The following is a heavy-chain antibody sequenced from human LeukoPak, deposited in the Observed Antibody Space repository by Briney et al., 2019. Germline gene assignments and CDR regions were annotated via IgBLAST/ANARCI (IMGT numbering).Heavy chain of an antibody. Sequence: PGGSLRLSCAASGFTFSSYWMHWVRQAPGKGLVWVSRINSDGSSTSYADSVKGRFTISRDNAKNTLYLQMISLRAEDTAVYYCARDLVYVAAAGPEDAFDIWGQGTMVTVSS. CDR2: INSDGSST. J-gene: IGHJ3*02. D-gene: IGHD6-13*01. CDR1: GFTFSSYW. CDR3: ARDLVYVAAAGPEDAFDI. V-gene: IGHV3-74*01.